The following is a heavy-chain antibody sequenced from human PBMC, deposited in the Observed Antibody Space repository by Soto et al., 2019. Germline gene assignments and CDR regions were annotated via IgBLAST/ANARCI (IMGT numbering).Heavy chain of an antibody. CDR3: ARDHCSSTSCPGDI. V-gene: IGHV3-7*01. Sequence: EVQLVESGGGVVQPGGSLRLSCAASGFTFSSYWMSWVRQAPGKGLEWVANIKQDGSEKYYVDSVKGRFTISRDNAKNSLYLQMNSLRAEDTAVYYCARDHCSSTSCPGDIWGQGTMVTVSS. D-gene: IGHD2-2*01. CDR2: IKQDGSEK. CDR1: GFTFSSYW. J-gene: IGHJ3*02.